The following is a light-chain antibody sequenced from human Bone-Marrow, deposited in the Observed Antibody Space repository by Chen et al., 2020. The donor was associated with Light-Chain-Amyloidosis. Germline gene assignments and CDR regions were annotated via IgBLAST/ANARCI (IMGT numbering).Light chain of an antibody. CDR1: SSDVGGDNH. V-gene: IGLV2-14*01. CDR3: SSYTITNTLV. CDR2: EVT. J-gene: IGLJ1*01. Sequence: PALTQPAFVSGSPGQSITISCTGTSSDVGGDNHGSWYQQHPDKAPKRMIYEVTNRPSWVPDRFSGSKSNNTASLTISGLQAEDESDYCCSSYTITNTLVFGSGTRVTVL.